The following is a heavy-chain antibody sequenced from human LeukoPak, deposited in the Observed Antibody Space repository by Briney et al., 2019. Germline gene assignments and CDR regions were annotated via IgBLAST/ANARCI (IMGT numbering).Heavy chain of an antibody. J-gene: IGHJ1*01. CDR1: GSTFSSHT. CDR3: ATYSSSNGREFQY. V-gene: IGHV3-7*01. D-gene: IGHD2-2*01. Sequence: GGSLRLSCAASGSTFSSHTMNWVRQAPGKGLEWVANIKHDGSEKYYVDSVKGRFTISRDNAKNSLYLQMNSLRAEDTAVYYCATYSSSNGREFQYWGQGTLVTVSS. CDR2: IKHDGSEK.